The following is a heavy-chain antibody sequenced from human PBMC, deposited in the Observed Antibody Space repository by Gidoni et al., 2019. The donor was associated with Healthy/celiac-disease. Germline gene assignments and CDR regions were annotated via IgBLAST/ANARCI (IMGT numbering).Heavy chain of an antibody. CDR1: GFSLTTSGMC. V-gene: IGHV2-70*01. CDR3: GRILMTGGDYYYYGMDV. CDR2: NAWDDDK. Sequence: QVTLGESGPALVKPKQTLTLTCTFSGFSLTTSGMCVSWIRQPPVQALEWLALNAWDDDKYYSTSLKTRLTISKDTSKNQVVLTMTNIDPVDTATYYCGRILMTGGDYYYYGMDVWGQGTTVTVSS. J-gene: IGHJ6*02.